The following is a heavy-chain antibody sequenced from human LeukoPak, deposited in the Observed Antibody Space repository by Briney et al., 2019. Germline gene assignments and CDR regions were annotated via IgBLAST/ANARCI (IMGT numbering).Heavy chain of an antibody. V-gene: IGHV3-11*06. J-gene: IGHJ6*02. D-gene: IGHD6-13*01. CDR3: ARYSGYSSSWHYYYYYGMDV. Sequence: PGGSLRLSCAASGFTFSDYYMSWLRQAPGKGLEWVSYISSSSSYKNYANSVKGRFTISRDNAKNSLYLQMNSLRAEDTAVYYCARYSGYSSSWHYYYYYGMDVWGQGTTVTVSS. CDR1: GFTFSDYY. CDR2: ISSSSSYK.